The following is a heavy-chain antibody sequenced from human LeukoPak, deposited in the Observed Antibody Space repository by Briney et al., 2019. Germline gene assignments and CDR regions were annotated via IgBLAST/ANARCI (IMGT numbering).Heavy chain of an antibody. CDR1: GGSISSSSYY. Sequence: SETLSLTCTVSGGSISSSSYYWGWLRQPPGKGLEWIGSIYYSGSTYYNPALKSRVTISVDTSKNQFSLKLSSVTAADTAVYYCATPTKTGTYDYWGQGTLVTVSS. D-gene: IGHD1-7*01. V-gene: IGHV4-39*01. J-gene: IGHJ4*02. CDR2: IYYSGST. CDR3: ATPTKTGTYDY.